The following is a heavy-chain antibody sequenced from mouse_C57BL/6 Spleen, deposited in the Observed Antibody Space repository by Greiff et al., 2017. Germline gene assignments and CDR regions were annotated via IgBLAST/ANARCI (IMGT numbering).Heavy chain of an antibody. D-gene: IGHD2-1*01. CDR1: GFNIKDYY. CDR2: FDPADGVT. Sequence: VQLQQSGAELVKPGASVKLSCTASGFNIKDYYMPWVKQRTEQGLEWIGRFDPADGVTKSAPKFQGKAPITAATSSNTDYLQISCLTSEDTAVYYCAGGYYGNYVGYFDVWGTGTTVTVSS. CDR3: AGGYYGNYVGYFDV. V-gene: IGHV14-2*01. J-gene: IGHJ1*03.